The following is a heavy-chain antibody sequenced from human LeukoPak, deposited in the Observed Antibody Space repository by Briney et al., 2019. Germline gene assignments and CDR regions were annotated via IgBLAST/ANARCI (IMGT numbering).Heavy chain of an antibody. Sequence: GGSLRLSCAASGFTFSSYGMHWVRQAPGKGLEWVAFIRYDGSNKYYADSVKGRFTISRDNSKNTLYLQMNSLRAEDTAVYYCARITMIVVVITEFDYWGQGTLVTVSS. CDR1: GFTFSSYG. D-gene: IGHD3-22*01. CDR2: IRYDGSNK. CDR3: ARITMIVVVITEFDY. V-gene: IGHV3-30*02. J-gene: IGHJ4*02.